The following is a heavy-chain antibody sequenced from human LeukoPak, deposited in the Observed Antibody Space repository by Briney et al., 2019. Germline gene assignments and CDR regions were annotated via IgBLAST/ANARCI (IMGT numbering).Heavy chain of an antibody. CDR2: ISYDGSNE. Sequence: GGSLRLSCAASGFTFSNYAIHWVRQAPGKGLEWVAAISYDGSNEYYADSVKGRFTISRDNSKYTLYLQMNSLRAEDTAVYYCARNDIVAFFDYWGQGTLVTVSS. D-gene: IGHD5-12*01. CDR1: GFTFSNYA. CDR3: ARNDIVAFFDY. J-gene: IGHJ4*02. V-gene: IGHV3-30*04.